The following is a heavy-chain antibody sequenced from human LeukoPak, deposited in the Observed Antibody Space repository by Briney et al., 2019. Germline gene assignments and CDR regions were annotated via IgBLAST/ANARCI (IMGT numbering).Heavy chain of an antibody. J-gene: IGHJ5*02. CDR3: AREYLSIALGNWFDP. Sequence: GGSLRLFCAASGFTFSSYWMSWVRQAPGKGLEWVANIKQDGSEKYYVDSVKGRFTISRDNAKNSLYLQMNSLRAEDTAVYYCAREYLSIALGNWFDPWGQGTLVTVSS. CDR1: GFTFSSYW. CDR2: IKQDGSEK. D-gene: IGHD6-6*01. V-gene: IGHV3-7*01.